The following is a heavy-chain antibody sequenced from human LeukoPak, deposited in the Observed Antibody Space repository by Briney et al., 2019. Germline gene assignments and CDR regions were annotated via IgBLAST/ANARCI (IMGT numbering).Heavy chain of an antibody. Sequence: SETLSLTCTVSGGSISSYYWSWIRQPAGKGLEWIGRIYTSGSTNYNPSLKSRVTISVDTSKNQFSLRLSSVTAADTAVYYCARHAGYYDSSGYYYPGENGFDPWGQGTLVTVSS. V-gene: IGHV4-4*07. CDR3: ARHAGYYDSSGYYYPGENGFDP. CDR1: GGSISSYY. D-gene: IGHD3-22*01. CDR2: IYTSGST. J-gene: IGHJ5*02.